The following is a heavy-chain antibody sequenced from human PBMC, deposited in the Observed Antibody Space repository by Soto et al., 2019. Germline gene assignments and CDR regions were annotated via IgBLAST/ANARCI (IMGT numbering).Heavy chain of an antibody. V-gene: IGHV3-9*01. D-gene: IGHD6-13*01. CDR1: GFTLDDYA. J-gene: IGHJ1*01. Sequence: GGSLRLSCAASGFTLDDYAMHWVRQVPGKGLEWVSGINWNSGSIGYGDSVKGRFAISRDNAKNSLHLQMNSLSAEDTAFYYCVKDESINWYSGHFRHWGQGTLVTVSS. CDR2: INWNSGSI. CDR3: VKDESINWYSGHFRH.